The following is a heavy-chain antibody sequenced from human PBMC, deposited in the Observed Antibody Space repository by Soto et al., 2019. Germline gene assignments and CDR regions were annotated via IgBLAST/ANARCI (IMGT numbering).Heavy chain of an antibody. V-gene: IGHV1-46*01. D-gene: IGHD6-13*01. J-gene: IGHJ6*02. CDR1: GYTFTSYY. CDR3: ARVLGSSSWQPKGYYGMDV. CDR2: INPSGGST. Sequence: ASVKVSCKASGYTFTSYYMHWVRQAPGQGLEWMGIINPSGGSTSYAQKFQGRVTMTRDTSTSTVYMELSSLRSEDTAVHYCARVLGSSSWQPKGYYGMDVWGQGTTVTVSS.